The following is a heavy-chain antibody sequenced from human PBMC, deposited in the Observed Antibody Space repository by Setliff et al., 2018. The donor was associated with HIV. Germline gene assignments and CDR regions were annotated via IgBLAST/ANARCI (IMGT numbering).Heavy chain of an antibody. V-gene: IGHV1-2*02. J-gene: IGHJ4*02. CDR3: ARDDHGDPFDY. CDR1: GYTFTGSF. D-gene: IGHD4-17*01. Sequence: ASVKVSCKSSGYTFTGSFMHWVRQAPGQGLEWMGWINCNSGGTYYAQNFQGRVTMTRDTSINTAYMELSRLRSDDTAVYSCARDDHGDPFDYWGQGTLVTVSS. CDR2: INCNSGGT.